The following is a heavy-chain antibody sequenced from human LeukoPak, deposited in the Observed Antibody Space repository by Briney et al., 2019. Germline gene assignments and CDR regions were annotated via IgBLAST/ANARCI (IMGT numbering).Heavy chain of an antibody. CDR1: GYTFTKYW. D-gene: IGHD2-2*01. J-gene: IGHJ2*01. V-gene: IGHV5-51*01. Sequence: GESLQISCEGSGYTFTKYWIGWVRHMPGKGLEWMGIIHPGDSHTWYSPSFQGQVTISADKSISMAYLQWSSLKASDTAMYFCARQPGMTAKSWYFDLWGRGTLVTVSS. CDR2: IHPGDSHT. CDR3: ARQPGMTAKSWYFDL.